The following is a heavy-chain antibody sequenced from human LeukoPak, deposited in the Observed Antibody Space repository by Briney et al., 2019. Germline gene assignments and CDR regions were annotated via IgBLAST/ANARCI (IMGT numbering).Heavy chain of an antibody. CDR1: GVTLSPYW. CDR3: VSGYTSGY. Sequence: GGSLRLSCAASGVTLSPYWMAWVREAPGKGLEWVAAINQDGSGEYYMESVKGRFSVSRDNARNSAYLQWDSLIGEDSAVYYCVSGYTSGYWGQGTQVTVSS. V-gene: IGHV3-7*01. CDR2: INQDGSGE. D-gene: IGHD6-19*01. J-gene: IGHJ1*01.